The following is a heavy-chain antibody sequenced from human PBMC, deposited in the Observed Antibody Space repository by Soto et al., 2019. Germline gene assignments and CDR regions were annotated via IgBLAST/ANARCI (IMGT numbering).Heavy chain of an antibody. Sequence: XSVKVSCNGSGYTFTSYGIHLVRQAPGQRLEWMGWINAANGDTKYSPKFQGRVTITRDTSASTAYMELSSLRSEDTAVYYCVRRHVSATGIDWFDPWGQGTLVTVSS. J-gene: IGHJ5*02. V-gene: IGHV1-3*01. CDR3: VRRHVSATGIDWFDP. CDR1: GYTFTSYG. D-gene: IGHD6-13*01. CDR2: INAANGDT.